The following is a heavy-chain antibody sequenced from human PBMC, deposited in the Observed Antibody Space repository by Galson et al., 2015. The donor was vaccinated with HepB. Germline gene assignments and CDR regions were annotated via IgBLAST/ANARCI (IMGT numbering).Heavy chain of an antibody. V-gene: IGHV3-21*06. Sequence: SLRLSCAASGFIFNDYNMIWVRQAPGKGLEWVSSISRDSSYIYYADSVKGRFTISRDNTKNSLYLQMNSPRDEDTALYYCARDPPLGTPLDCWGQGTLVTVSS. CDR2: ISRDSSYI. D-gene: IGHD7-27*01. J-gene: IGHJ4*02. CDR3: ARDPPLGTPLDC. CDR1: GFIFNDYN.